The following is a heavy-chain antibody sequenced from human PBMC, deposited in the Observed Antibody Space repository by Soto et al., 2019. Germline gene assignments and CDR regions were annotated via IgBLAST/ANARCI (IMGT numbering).Heavy chain of an antibody. CDR1: GDSVSSNSAA. D-gene: IGHD1-26*01. Sequence: SQTLSLTCAISGDSVSSNSAAWNWIRQSPSRGLEWLGRTYYRSKWYSDYAVSVKSRITINPDTSKNQFSLQLNSVTPEDTAVYYCARDPLSSGGIYYYYGMDVWGQGTTVTV. J-gene: IGHJ6*02. CDR3: ARDPLSSGGIYYYYGMDV. V-gene: IGHV6-1*01. CDR2: TYYRSKWYS.